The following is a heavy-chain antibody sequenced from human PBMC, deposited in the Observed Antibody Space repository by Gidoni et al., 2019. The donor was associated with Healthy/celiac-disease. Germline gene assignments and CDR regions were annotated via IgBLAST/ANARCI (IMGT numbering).Heavy chain of an antibody. CDR2: ISSSSSYI. CDR3: ARDRSIAARGYYYYYGMDV. J-gene: IGHJ6*02. D-gene: IGHD6-6*01. CDR1: GFTFSSYS. V-gene: IGHV3-21*01. Sequence: EVQLVESGGGLVKPGGSLRLSCAASGFTFSSYSMNWVRQAPGKGLEWVSSISSSSSYIYYADSVKGRFTISRDNAKNSLYLQMNSLRAEDTAVYYCARDRSIAARGYYYYYGMDVWGQGTTVTVSS.